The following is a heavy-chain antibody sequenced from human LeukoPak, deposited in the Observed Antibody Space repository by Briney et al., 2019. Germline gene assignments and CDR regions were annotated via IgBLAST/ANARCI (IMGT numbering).Heavy chain of an antibody. Sequence: PGGSLRLSCAASGFTFDDYGMNWVRQAPGEGLEWVSGISWDGGSTSYADSVKGRFTISRDNAKNSLYLQMNSLRAEDTAVYYCARSTDSWTNYYGMDVWGQGTTVTVSS. D-gene: IGHD3/OR15-3a*01. CDR3: ARSTDSWTNYYGMDV. J-gene: IGHJ6*02. CDR2: ISWDGGST. CDR1: GFTFDDYG. V-gene: IGHV3-20*04.